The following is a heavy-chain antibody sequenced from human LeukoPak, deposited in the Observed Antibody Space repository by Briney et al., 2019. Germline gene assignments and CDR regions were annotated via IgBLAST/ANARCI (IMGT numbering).Heavy chain of an antibody. Sequence: GGSLRLSCAASGFIFSSYSMNWVRQAPGKGLEWVSYISSSSSTIYYADSVKGRFTISRDNAKNSLYLQMNSLRAEDTAVYYCAKDRQSVVAATMMDYWGQGTLVTVSS. CDR2: ISSSSSTI. D-gene: IGHD2-15*01. V-gene: IGHV3-48*01. CDR1: GFIFSSYS. CDR3: AKDRQSVVAATMMDY. J-gene: IGHJ4*02.